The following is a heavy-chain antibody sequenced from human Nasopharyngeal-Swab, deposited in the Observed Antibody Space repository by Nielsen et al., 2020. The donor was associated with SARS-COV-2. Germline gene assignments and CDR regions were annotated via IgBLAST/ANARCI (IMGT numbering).Heavy chain of an antibody. CDR3: ARDVIAVAGTLNWFDP. V-gene: IGHV3-33*01. CDR2: IWYDGSNK. J-gene: IGHJ5*02. Sequence: WIRQPPGKGLEWVAVIWYDGSNKYYADSVKGRFTISRDNSKNTLYLQMNSLRAEDTAVYYCARDVIAVAGTLNWFDPWGQGILVTVSS. D-gene: IGHD6-19*01.